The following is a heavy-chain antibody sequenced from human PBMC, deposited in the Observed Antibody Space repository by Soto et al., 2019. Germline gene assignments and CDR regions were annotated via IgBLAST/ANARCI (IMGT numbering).Heavy chain of an antibody. Sequence: SGTLSLTCTVSGGCISSYYWSWIRQPPGKGLEWIGYIYYSGSTDYNPSLKSRVTISVDTSKNQFSLKLSSVTAADTAVYYCARGFSGWYYFDYWGQGTLVTAPQ. D-gene: IGHD6-19*01. J-gene: IGHJ4*02. CDR1: GGCISSYY. V-gene: IGHV4-59*01. CDR2: IYYSGST. CDR3: ARGFSGWYYFDY.